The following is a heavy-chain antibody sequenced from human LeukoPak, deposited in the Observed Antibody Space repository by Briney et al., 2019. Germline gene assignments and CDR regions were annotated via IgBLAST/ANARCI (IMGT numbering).Heavy chain of an antibody. V-gene: IGHV4-59*12. CDR3: ARDNYGDYGRYYYYYMDV. Sequence: SETLSLTCTVSGGSISSYYWSWIRQPPGKGLEWIGYIYYSGSTNYNPSLKSRVTISVDTSKNQFSLQLSSVTAADTAVYYCARDNYGDYGRYYYYYMDVWGKGTTVTISS. CDR2: IYYSGST. J-gene: IGHJ6*03. D-gene: IGHD4-17*01. CDR1: GGSISSYY.